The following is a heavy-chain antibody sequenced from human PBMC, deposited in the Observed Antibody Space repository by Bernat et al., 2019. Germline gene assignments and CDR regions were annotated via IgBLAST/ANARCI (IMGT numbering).Heavy chain of an antibody. CDR2: INGDGVRT. D-gene: IGHD6-19*01. CDR1: GFSFSSYW. Sequence: EVQLVESGGGLVQPGGSLRVSCAASGFSFSSYWMHWVRQAPGEGLVWVSCINGDGVRTRDADSVKGRFTISRDNAKDTLYLQMNSLRAEDTAVYYCAGGSASAWTDDAFDIWGQGTVVTVSS. V-gene: IGHV3-74*01. J-gene: IGHJ3*02. CDR3: AGGSASAWTDDAFDI.